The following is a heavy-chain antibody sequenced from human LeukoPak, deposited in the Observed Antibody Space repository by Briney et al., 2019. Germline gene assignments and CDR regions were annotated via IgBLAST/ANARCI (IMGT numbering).Heavy chain of an antibody. D-gene: IGHD1-1*01. CDR2: ISGSNSYI. CDR1: GFTFSSYT. Sequence: GGSLRLSCAASGFTFSSYTMHWIRQAPGKGLGWVSSISGSNSYIFYADSVKGRFTVSRDNAKDSLYLQMNSLRAEDTAVYYCARALTTLTYEGYWGQGTLVTVSS. V-gene: IGHV3-21*01. CDR3: ARALTTLTYEGY. J-gene: IGHJ4*02.